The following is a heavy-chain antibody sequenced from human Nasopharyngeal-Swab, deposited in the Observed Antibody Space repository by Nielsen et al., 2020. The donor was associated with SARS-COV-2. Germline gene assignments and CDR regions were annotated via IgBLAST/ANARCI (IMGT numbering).Heavy chain of an antibody. V-gene: IGHV3-73*01. Sequence: GESLKISCAASGFIFSGSAMHWVRQASGKGLEWVGRIGDKDHNYATTYGAAVKGRFTISRDDSKNTAFLQMDSLKTEGTALYYCTTDHYFDYWGQGTLVTVSS. CDR1: GFIFSGSA. CDR3: TTDHYFDY. J-gene: IGHJ4*02. CDR2: IGDKDHNYAT.